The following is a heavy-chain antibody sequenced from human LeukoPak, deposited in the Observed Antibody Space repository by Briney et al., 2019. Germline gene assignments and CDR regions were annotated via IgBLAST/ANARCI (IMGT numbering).Heavy chain of an antibody. CDR1: GGSFSTYY. J-gene: IGHJ3*02. CDR2: INHSGST. Sequence: SETLSLTCAVYGGSFSTYYWSWIRQPPGKGLEWIGEINHSGSTNYNPSLKSRVTISVDTSKNRFSLKLSSVTAADTAVYYCARRTIRTYYYGSGSPTYAFDIWGQGTMVTVSS. D-gene: IGHD3-10*01. V-gene: IGHV4-34*01. CDR3: ARRTIRTYYYGSGSPTYAFDI.